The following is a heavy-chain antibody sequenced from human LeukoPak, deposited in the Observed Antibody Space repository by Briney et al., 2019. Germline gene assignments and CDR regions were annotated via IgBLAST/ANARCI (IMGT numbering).Heavy chain of an antibody. J-gene: IGHJ4*02. Sequence: GGSLRLSCAASGFTFSSSAMSWVRQAPGKGLVWVSRITSDGSGTAYADAVKGRFTISRDNAKNTLYLQMNTLRAEDTAVYYCVSYNWNYPSFDYWGQGTLVTVSS. D-gene: IGHD1-7*01. CDR3: VSYNWNYPSFDY. V-gene: IGHV3-74*01. CDR2: ITSDGSGT. CDR1: GFTFSSSA.